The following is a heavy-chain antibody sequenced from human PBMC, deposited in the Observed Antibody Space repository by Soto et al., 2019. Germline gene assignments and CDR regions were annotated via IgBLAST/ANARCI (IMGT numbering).Heavy chain of an antibody. J-gene: IGHJ4*02. D-gene: IGHD4-17*01. CDR2: INSISNYI. V-gene: IGHV3-21*01. Sequence: EVHLVESGGGLVKPGGSLRLSCAASGFSFSSYSMDWVRQAPGKGLEWVASINSISNYIYYGDFVKGRFTISRDNAKNSLHLQMNSLRGEDTAMYYCARAYGDYYYIDYWGQGTLVTVSS. CDR1: GFSFSSYS. CDR3: ARAYGDYYYIDY.